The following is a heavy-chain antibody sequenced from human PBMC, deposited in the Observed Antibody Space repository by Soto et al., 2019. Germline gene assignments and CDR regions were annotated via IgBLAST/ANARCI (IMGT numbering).Heavy chain of an antibody. V-gene: IGHV1-18*01. D-gene: IGHD1-1*01. Sequence: QVQLVQSGAEVKKPGASVKVSCKASGYAFTTYGFSWVRQAPGQGLEWMGWISTYNGKTQYAQKLQGRVTMTTDTSTTTAYMELRSLRSDDTAVYFCARDLGLDVPIHMDVWGQGTTVTVSS. CDR3: ARDLGLDVPIHMDV. J-gene: IGHJ6*02. CDR2: ISTYNGKT. CDR1: GYAFTTYG.